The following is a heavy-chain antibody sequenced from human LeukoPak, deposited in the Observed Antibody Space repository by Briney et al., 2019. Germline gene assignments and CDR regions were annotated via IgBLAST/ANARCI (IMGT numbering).Heavy chain of an antibody. Sequence: GGSLRLSCAASGFSFGSHVMSWVRQAPGKGLECVSGITGSGSITYYADSVKGRFTISRDNSKDTVYLHMNSLRAEDTALYYCAKEFRYGYAFDVWGQGTMVSVSS. V-gene: IGHV3-23*01. CDR3: AKEFRYGYAFDV. J-gene: IGHJ3*01. CDR2: ITGSGSIT. D-gene: IGHD5-18*01. CDR1: GFSFGSHV.